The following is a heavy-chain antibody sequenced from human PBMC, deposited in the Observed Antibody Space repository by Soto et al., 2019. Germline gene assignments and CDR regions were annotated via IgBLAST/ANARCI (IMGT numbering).Heavy chain of an antibody. Sequence: GGSLRLSCAASGFTFSSYWMHWVRQAPGKGLMLVSRINSDGSTTNYADSVKGRLTISRDNAKNTLFLQMDSLRAEDTAVYYCASMVGAANFDYWGQGTLVTVSS. V-gene: IGHV3-74*01. CDR2: INSDGSTT. D-gene: IGHD1-26*01. CDR3: ASMVGAANFDY. J-gene: IGHJ4*02. CDR1: GFTFSSYW.